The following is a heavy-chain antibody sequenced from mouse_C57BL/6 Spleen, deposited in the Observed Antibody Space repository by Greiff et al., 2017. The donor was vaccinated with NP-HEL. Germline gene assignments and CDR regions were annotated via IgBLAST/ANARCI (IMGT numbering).Heavy chain of an antibody. V-gene: IGHV5-17*01. J-gene: IGHJ4*01. D-gene: IGHD1-1*01. Sequence: EVKLMESGGGLVKPGGSLKLSCAASGFTFSDYGMHWVRQAPEKGLEWVAYISSGSSTIYYADTVKGRFPISRDNAKNTLFLQMTSLRSEDTAMYYCARKITTVVDPFYAMDYWGQGTSVTVSS. CDR2: ISSGSSTI. CDR1: GFTFSDYG. CDR3: ARKITTVVDPFYAMDY.